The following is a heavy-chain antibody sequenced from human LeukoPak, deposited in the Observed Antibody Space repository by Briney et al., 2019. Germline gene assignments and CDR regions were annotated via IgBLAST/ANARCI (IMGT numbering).Heavy chain of an antibody. CDR3: ARGIGTTSGYFDY. V-gene: IGHV1-69*04. CDR2: IIPILGIA. Sequence: ASVKVSCKASGGTFSSYAISWVRQAPGQGLEWMGRIIPILGIANYAQKFQGRVTITADKSTSTAYMELSSLRSEDTAVYYCARGIGTTSGYFDYWGQGTLVTVSS. CDR1: GGTFSSYA. J-gene: IGHJ4*02. D-gene: IGHD1-7*01.